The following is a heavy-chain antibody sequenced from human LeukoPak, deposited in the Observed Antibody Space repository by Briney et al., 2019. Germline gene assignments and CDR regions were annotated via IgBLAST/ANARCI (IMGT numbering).Heavy chain of an antibody. Sequence: GGSLRLSCSASGFTFSTYIMNWVRKAPGKGLEWVSYISSSGTYIYYSDSVKGRFTISRDNAKNSLYLQMNSLRAEDTSVYYCARGDLDMNDYWGQGTLVTVSS. CDR3: ARGDLDMNDY. CDR1: GFTFSTYI. V-gene: IGHV3-21*01. D-gene: IGHD3-16*01. J-gene: IGHJ4*02. CDR2: ISSSGTYI.